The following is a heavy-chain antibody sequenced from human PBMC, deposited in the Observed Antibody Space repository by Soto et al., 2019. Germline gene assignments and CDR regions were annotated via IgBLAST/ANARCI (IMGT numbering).Heavy chain of an antibody. CDR3: ARDCSSTSCYGRPYGMDV. Sequence: QVQLVQSGAEVKKPGASVKVSCKASGYTFTSYGISWVRQAPGQGLEWMGWISAYNGNTNYAQKLQGRVTMTTDTSTITAYMELRSLRSDDTAVYYCARDCSSTSCYGRPYGMDVWGQGTTVTVSS. D-gene: IGHD2-2*01. V-gene: IGHV1-18*01. J-gene: IGHJ6*02. CDR1: GYTFTSYG. CDR2: ISAYNGNT.